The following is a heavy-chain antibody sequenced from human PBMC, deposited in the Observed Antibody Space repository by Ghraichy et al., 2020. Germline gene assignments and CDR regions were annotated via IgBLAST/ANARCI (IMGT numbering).Heavy chain of an antibody. Sequence: GGSLRLSCAASGFTFSTYWMHWVRQAPGKGLVWISRINSDVSTTNYADSVKGRFIISRDSAKSTLYLQMNSLRAEDTAVYYCVRGYYYGMDVWGQGTTVTVSS. CDR3: VRGYYYGMDV. CDR1: GFTFSTYW. V-gene: IGHV3-74*01. J-gene: IGHJ6*02. CDR2: INSDVSTT.